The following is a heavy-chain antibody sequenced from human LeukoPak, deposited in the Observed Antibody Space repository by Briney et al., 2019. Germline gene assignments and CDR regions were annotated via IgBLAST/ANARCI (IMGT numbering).Heavy chain of an antibody. CDR3: ARGRGAAAPYYFDY. J-gene: IGHJ4*02. CDR2: IWYDGSNK. CDR1: GFTFSSYG. Sequence: GGSLRLSCAASGFTFSSYGMHWVRQAPGKGLEWVAVIWYDGSNKYYADSVKGRFTISRDNSKNTLYLQMNSLRAEDTAVYYCARGRGAAAPYYFDYWGQGTLATVSS. D-gene: IGHD2-15*01. V-gene: IGHV3-33*01.